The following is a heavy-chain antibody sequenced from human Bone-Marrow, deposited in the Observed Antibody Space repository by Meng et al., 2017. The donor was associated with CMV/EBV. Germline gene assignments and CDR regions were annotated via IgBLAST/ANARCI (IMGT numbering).Heavy chain of an antibody. D-gene: IGHD3-10*01. CDR2: IIPILGAP. V-gene: IGHV1-69*13. J-gene: IGHJ4*01. CDR1: GGTFSSYA. CDR3: ARAGAHGKTSHPFDYFDN. Sequence: SVKVSCKASGGTFSSYAISWVRQAPGRGLEWMGGIIPILGAPNLAQKFLGRVTITADELTSTVYMDLSNLRSDDTAVYFCARAGAHGKTSHPFDYFDNWGHGILVTVSS.